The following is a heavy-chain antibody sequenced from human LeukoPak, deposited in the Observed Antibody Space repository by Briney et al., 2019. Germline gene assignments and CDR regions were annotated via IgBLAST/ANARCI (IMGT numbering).Heavy chain of an antibody. D-gene: IGHD1-26*01. CDR3: AREGGGATGFDP. CDR1: GFTFSSYS. CDR2: ISSSSSYI. Sequence: GGSLRLSCAASGFTFSSYSMNWVRQAPGKGLEWVSSISSSSSYIYYADSVKGRFTISRDNAKNSLYLQMNSLRAEDTAVYYCAREGGGATGFDPWGQGTLVTVSS. V-gene: IGHV3-21*01. J-gene: IGHJ5*02.